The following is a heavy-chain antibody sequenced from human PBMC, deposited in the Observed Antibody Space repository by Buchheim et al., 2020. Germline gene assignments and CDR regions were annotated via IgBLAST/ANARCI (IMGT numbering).Heavy chain of an antibody. V-gene: IGHV3-33*01. CDR1: GFTFSTHA. Sequence: QVQLVESGGGAVQPGRSLRLSCAASGFTFSTHAMHWVRQAPGKGLEWVTMIWHDGSNTPYAESVRGRFTISRDNSRDPVDLQMNSLRVEDTAVYYCTRDPPYSGWSFDYWGQGTL. CDR3: TRDPPYSGWSFDY. CDR2: IWHDGSNT. J-gene: IGHJ4*02. D-gene: IGHD6-19*01.